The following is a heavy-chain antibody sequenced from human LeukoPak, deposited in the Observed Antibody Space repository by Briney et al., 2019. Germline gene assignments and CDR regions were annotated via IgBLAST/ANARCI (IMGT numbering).Heavy chain of an antibody. V-gene: IGHV5-51*01. CDR3: AGTYYYDSSGYRYAFDI. CDR1: GCSFTSYW. J-gene: IGHJ3*02. CDR2: IYPGDSDT. Sequence: GESLKISCKGSGCSFTSYWIGWVRQMPGKGLEWMGIIYPGDSDTRYSPSFQGQVTISADKSISTAYLQWSSLKASDTAMYHCAGTYYYDSSGYRYAFDIWGQGTMVTVSS. D-gene: IGHD3-22*01.